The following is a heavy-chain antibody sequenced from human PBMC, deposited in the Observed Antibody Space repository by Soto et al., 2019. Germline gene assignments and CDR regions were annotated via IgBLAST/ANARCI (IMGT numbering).Heavy chain of an antibody. Sequence: GGSLRLSCAASGFTFSSYAMHWVRQAPGKGLEWVAVISYDGSNKYYADSVKGRFTISRDNSKNTLYLQMNSLRAEDTAVYYCARDEQQLYGMDVWGQGTTVTVSS. V-gene: IGHV3-30-3*01. CDR2: ISYDGSNK. CDR3: ARDEQQLYGMDV. D-gene: IGHD6-13*01. CDR1: GFTFSSYA. J-gene: IGHJ6*02.